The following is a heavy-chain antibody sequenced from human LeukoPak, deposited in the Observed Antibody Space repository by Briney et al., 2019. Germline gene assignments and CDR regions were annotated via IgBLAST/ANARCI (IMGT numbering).Heavy chain of an antibody. CDR1: RFTFSTST. V-gene: IGHV3-21*01. CDR3: VRIPNNAGFPNWFDP. D-gene: IGHD1-14*01. Sequence: GGSLRLSCAASRFTFSTSTMNWVRQAPGKGLEWVSPISSSSNYIYYADSVKGRFTISRDNAKNSLYLQMNSLRAEDTAVYYCVRIPNNAGFPNWFDPWGQGTLVTVSS. CDR2: ISSSSNYI. J-gene: IGHJ5*02.